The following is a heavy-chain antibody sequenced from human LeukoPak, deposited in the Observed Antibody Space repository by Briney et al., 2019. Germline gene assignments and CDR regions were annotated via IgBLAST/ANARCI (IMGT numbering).Heavy chain of an antibody. CDR2: ISYDGTSR. V-gene: IGHV3-30*18. CDR1: GFTFSSYG. J-gene: IGHJ4*02. D-gene: IGHD6-19*01. CDR3: AKGEQYSSAWYHSSGDY. Sequence: GRSLRLSCAASGFTFSSYGMHWVRQAPGKGLEWVAVISYDGTSRYYADSVKGRFTISRDNSKNTVYLQMNSLGAEDTAVYYCAKGEQYSSAWYHSSGDYWGQGTLVTVSS.